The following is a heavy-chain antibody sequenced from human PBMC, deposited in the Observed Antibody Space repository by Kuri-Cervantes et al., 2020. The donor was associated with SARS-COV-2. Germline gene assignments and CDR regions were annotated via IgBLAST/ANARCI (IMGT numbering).Heavy chain of an antibody. D-gene: IGHD1-7*01. CDR2: IRYDGSNK. CDR3: AKVRQLELQYPIGYYYYMDV. CDR1: GFTFSSYG. V-gene: IGHV3-30*02. J-gene: IGHJ6*03. Sequence: GGSLRLSCAASGFTFSSYGMHWVRQAPGKGLEWVAFIRYDGSNKYYADSVKGRFTISRDNSKNTLYLQMNSLRAEDTAVYYCAKVRQLELQYPIGYYYYMDVWGKGTTVTVSS.